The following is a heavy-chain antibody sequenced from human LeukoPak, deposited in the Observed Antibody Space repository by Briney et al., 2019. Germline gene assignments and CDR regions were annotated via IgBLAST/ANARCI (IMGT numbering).Heavy chain of an antibody. D-gene: IGHD3-3*01. CDR2: INHSGST. Sequence: SETLSLTCAVYGGSFSGYYWSWIRQPPGKGLEWIGEINHSGSTNYNPSLKSRVTISVDTSKNQFSLQLSSVTAADTAVYYCARGYDFWSGYYPLSYMDVWGKGTTVTVSS. CDR3: ARGYDFWSGYYPLSYMDV. J-gene: IGHJ6*03. CDR1: GGSFSGYY. V-gene: IGHV4-34*01.